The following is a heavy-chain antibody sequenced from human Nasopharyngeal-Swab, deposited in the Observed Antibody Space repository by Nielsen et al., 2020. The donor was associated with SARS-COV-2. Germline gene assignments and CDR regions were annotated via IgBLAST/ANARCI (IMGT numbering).Heavy chain of an antibody. Sequence: SETLSLTCAVSGGSISSSNWWSWVRQPPGKGPEWIGEIYHSGSTNYNPSLKGRVTISVDESKNQFSLKLSSVTAADTAVYFCARDVVGATTTDAFDIWGQGAMVTVSS. J-gene: IGHJ3*02. CDR3: ARDVVGATTTDAFDI. V-gene: IGHV4-4*02. D-gene: IGHD1-26*01. CDR1: GGSISSSNW. CDR2: IYHSGST.